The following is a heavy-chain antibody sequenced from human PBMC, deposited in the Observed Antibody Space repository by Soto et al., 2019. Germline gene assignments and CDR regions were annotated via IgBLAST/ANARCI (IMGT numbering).Heavy chain of an antibody. CDR2: ISGSGGST. D-gene: IGHD4-17*01. Sequence: EVQLLESGGGLVQPGGSLRLSCAASGFTLSSYAMSWVRQAPGKGLEWVSAISGSGGSTHYADSVKGRFTISRDNSKNTLYLQMNSLRAEDTAVYYCAKSYGIFNWFDPWGQGTLVTVSS. V-gene: IGHV3-23*01. CDR3: AKSYGIFNWFDP. J-gene: IGHJ5*02. CDR1: GFTLSSYA.